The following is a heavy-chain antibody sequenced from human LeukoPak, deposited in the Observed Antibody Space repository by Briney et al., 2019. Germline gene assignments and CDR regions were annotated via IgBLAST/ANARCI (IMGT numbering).Heavy chain of an antibody. CDR2: IYTNGAT. J-gene: IGHJ3*02. CDR3: ASKTSGAIFDI. CDR1: GASISSSY. D-gene: IGHD6-25*01. V-gene: IGHV4-4*07. Sequence: SETLSLTCNVSGASISSSYWNWIRRPAGKVLERIGIIYTNGATKYPPSLKSRVTMSVDRSENQFSLKLTSVTAADTAVYYCASKTSGAIFDIWGQGTKVTVSS.